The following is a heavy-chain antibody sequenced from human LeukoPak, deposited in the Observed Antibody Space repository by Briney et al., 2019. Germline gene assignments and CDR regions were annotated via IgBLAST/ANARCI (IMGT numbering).Heavy chain of an antibody. D-gene: IGHD5-18*01. V-gene: IGHV1-69*01. Sequence: SVKVSCKASGGTFSSYAIRWVRQAPGQGLEWMGGIIPNFGTANYAQKFQGRVTITADESTSTAYMELSSLRSEDTAVYYCASCSAGGYSYGYPTEHYYYYGMDVWGKGTTVTVSS. CDR3: ASCSAGGYSYGYPTEHYYYYGMDV. CDR1: GGTFSSYA. J-gene: IGHJ6*04. CDR2: IIPNFGTA.